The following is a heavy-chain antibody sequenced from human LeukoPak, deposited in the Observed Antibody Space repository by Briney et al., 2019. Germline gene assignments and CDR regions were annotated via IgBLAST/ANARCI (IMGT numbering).Heavy chain of an antibody. D-gene: IGHD5-24*01. CDR2: ISTSGST. CDR1: GGSISSYY. Sequence: SETLSLTCTVSGGSISSYYWSWIRQPAGKGLEWIGRISTSGSTNYNPSLKSRVTMSVDTSKNQFSLKLSSVTAADTAVYYCARDGYKYDYYNYMDVWGKGTTATISS. V-gene: IGHV4-4*07. CDR3: ARDGYKYDYYNYMDV. J-gene: IGHJ6*03.